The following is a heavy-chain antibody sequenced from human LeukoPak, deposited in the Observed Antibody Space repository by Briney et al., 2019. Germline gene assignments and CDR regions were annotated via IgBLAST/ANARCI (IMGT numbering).Heavy chain of an antibody. V-gene: IGHV4-31*03. CDR3: ARGGYYYYYGMDV. CDR2: IYYSGST. D-gene: IGHD3-16*01. J-gene: IGHJ6*04. Sequence: SETLSLTCTVSGFSISGGSYYWHWIRQHPGKGLEWIGYIYYSGSTYYNPSLKSRVTISVDTSKNQFSLKLSSVTAADTAVYDCARGGYYYYYGMDVWGKGTTVTVSS. CDR1: GFSISGGSYY.